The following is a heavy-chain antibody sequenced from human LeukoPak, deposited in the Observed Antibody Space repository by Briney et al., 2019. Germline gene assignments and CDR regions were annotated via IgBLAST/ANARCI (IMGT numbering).Heavy chain of an antibody. J-gene: IGHJ6*04. CDR2: IYHSGST. Sequence: SGTLSLTCAVSGGSISSSNCWSWVRPPPGKGLEWIGEIYHSGSTNYNPSLKSRVTISVDKSKNQFSLKLSSVTAADTAVYYCAGPTVGYYYGMDVWGKGTTVTVSS. CDR3: AGPTVGYYYGMDV. D-gene: IGHD1-26*01. V-gene: IGHV4-4*02. CDR1: GGSISSSNC.